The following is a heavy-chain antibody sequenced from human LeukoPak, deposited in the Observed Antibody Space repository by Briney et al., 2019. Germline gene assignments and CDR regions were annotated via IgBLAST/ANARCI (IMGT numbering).Heavy chain of an antibody. V-gene: IGHV1-24*01. CDR1: GYTLTELS. CDR2: FDPEDGET. CDR3: ATGYSSGYDAFDI. D-gene: IGHD6-19*01. J-gene: IGHJ3*02. Sequence: ASVKVSCKVSGYTLTELSMHWVRQAPRKGLEWMGGFDPEDGETIYAQKFQGRVTMTEDTSTDTAYMELSSLRSEDTAVYYCATGYSSGYDAFDIWGQGTMVTVSS.